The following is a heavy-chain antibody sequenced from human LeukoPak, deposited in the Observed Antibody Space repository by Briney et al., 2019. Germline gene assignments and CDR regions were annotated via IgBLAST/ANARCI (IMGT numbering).Heavy chain of an antibody. Sequence: SETLSLTCGVYGGSFSASYWSWIRQPPGKGLEWIGEINHSGTTYYSPSLKSRLTISVDTSKKQFSLKLNSVTAADTAVYYCARGRLTVYSGLLFDYWGQGVLVTVSS. D-gene: IGHD5-12*01. CDR1: GGSFSASY. CDR2: INHSGTT. J-gene: IGHJ4*02. V-gene: IGHV4-34*01. CDR3: ARGRLTVYSGLLFDY.